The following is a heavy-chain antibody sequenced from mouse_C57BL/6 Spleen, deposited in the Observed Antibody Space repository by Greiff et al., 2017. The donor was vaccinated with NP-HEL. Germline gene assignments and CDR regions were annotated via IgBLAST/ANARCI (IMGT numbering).Heavy chain of an antibody. Sequence: DVQLVESGGDLVKPGGSLKLSCAASGFTFSSYGMSWVRQTPDKRLEWVATISSGGSYTYYPDSVKGRLTISRDNAKNTLYLQMSSLKSEDTAMYYCARHDDYEGFAYWGQGTLVTVSA. J-gene: IGHJ3*01. D-gene: IGHD2-4*01. CDR1: GFTFSSYG. V-gene: IGHV5-6*01. CDR2: ISSGGSYT. CDR3: ARHDDYEGFAY.